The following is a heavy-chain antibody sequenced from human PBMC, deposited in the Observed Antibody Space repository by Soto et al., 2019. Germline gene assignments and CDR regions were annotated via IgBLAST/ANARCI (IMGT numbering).Heavy chain of an antibody. CDR1: GFTFSSYW. CDR2: INSDGSST. D-gene: IGHD3-10*01. J-gene: IGHJ6*02. Sequence: GGSLRLSCAASGFTFSSYWMHWVRQAPGKGLVWVSRINSDGSSTSYADSVKGRFTISRDNAKNTLYLQMNSLRAEDTAVYYCARDTPIDRLLWFGELFSAGGMDVWGQGTTVTVSS. V-gene: IGHV3-74*01. CDR3: ARDTPIDRLLWFGELFSAGGMDV.